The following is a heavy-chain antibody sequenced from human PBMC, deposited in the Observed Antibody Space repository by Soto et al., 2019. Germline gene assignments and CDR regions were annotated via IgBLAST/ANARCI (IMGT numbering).Heavy chain of an antibody. CDR2: ISSSGSYI. CDR3: AKEAAGLRTHFNY. Sequence: GGSLRLSCAASGFTFSSYSMNWVRQAPGKGLEWVSSISSSGSYIYYADSVKGRFTISRDNSKNTLYLQMNSLRAEDTAVYYCAKEAAGLRTHFNYWGQGTLVTVSS. D-gene: IGHD3-10*01. J-gene: IGHJ4*02. CDR1: GFTFSSYS. V-gene: IGHV3-21*01.